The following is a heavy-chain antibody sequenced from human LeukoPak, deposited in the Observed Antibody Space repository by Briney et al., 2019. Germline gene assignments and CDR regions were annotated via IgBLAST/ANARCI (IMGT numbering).Heavy chain of an antibody. J-gene: IGHJ3*02. D-gene: IGHD3-10*01. CDR1: GGSISSSSYY. CDR3: ARGPAYGSGSNDAFDI. V-gene: IGHV4-39*07. CDR2: IYYSGST. Sequence: SETLSLTCTVSGGSISSSSYYWGWIRQPPGKGLEWIGSIYYSGSTYYNPSLKSRVTISVDTSKNQFSLKLSSVTAADTAVYYCARGPAYGSGSNDAFDIWGQGTMVTVSS.